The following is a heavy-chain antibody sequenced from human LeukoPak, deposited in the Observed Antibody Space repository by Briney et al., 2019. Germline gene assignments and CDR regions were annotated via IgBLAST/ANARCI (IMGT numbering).Heavy chain of an antibody. CDR1: GGTFSSYA. Sequence: SVKVSCKXSGGTFSSYAISWVRQAPGQGLERMGGIIPIFGTANYSQKFQGRVTITTDESTSTAYMELSSLRSEDTAVFYCARVWSGYSLGSWFDPWGQGTLVTVSS. CDR3: ARVWSGYSLGSWFDP. J-gene: IGHJ5*02. V-gene: IGHV1-69*05. D-gene: IGHD3-3*01. CDR2: IIPIFGTA.